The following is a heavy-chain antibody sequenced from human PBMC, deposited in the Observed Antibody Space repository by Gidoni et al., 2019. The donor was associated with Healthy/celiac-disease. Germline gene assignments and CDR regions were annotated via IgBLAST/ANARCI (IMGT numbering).Heavy chain of an antibody. Sequence: EVQLVESGGGLVQPGGSLRLSCAASGFPFSSYWMSWVRQAPGKGLEWVANIKQDGSEKYYVDSVKGRFTISRDNAKNSLYLQMNSLRAEDTAVYYCARDFDSYDKRYFDYWGQGTLVTVSS. V-gene: IGHV3-7*01. CDR2: IKQDGSEK. J-gene: IGHJ4*02. CDR1: GFPFSSYW. D-gene: IGHD5-18*01. CDR3: ARDFDSYDKRYFDY.